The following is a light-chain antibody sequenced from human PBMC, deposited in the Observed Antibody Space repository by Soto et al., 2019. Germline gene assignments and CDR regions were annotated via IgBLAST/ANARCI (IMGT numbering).Light chain of an antibody. CDR2: DAS. V-gene: IGKV3-11*01. Sequence: EIVLTQSPATVSLSPGERATLSCRASQSVSSFLSWHQQKPGQAPRLLIYDASKRATGIPARFSGSGSGTDFTLTISSLEPEDLAVYYCQQRLNLPPTFGQGTRLEIQ. J-gene: IGKJ5*01. CDR1: QSVSSF. CDR3: QQRLNLPPT.